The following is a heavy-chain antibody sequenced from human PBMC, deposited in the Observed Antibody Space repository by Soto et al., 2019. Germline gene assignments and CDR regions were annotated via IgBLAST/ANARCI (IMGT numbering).Heavy chain of an antibody. CDR2: MDYSGT. Sequence: SETLSLTCTVSGASISSYYWSWVRQPPGKGLEWIGYMDYSGTKNNPSLKSRVTMSIDASKNQFSLKLSSVTAADTAVYYCARDQPGSPVFDRAFDIWGQGTMVTVSS. CDR1: GASISSYY. J-gene: IGHJ3*02. CDR3: ARDQPGSPVFDRAFDI. V-gene: IGHV4-59*01. D-gene: IGHD1-26*01.